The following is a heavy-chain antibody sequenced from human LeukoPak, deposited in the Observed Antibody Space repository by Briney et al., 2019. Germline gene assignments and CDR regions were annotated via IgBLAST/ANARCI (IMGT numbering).Heavy chain of an antibody. V-gene: IGHV4-39*07. CDR2: IYYSGST. CDR3: ARRVPLTARFDY. Sequence: SETLSLTCTVSGGSISSSSYYWGWIRQPPGKGLEWIGSIYYSGSTYYNPSLKSRVTISVDTSKNQFSLKLSSVTAADTAVYYCARRVPLTARFDYWGQGTLVTVSS. CDR1: GGSISSSSYY. J-gene: IGHJ4*02. D-gene: IGHD4/OR15-4a*01.